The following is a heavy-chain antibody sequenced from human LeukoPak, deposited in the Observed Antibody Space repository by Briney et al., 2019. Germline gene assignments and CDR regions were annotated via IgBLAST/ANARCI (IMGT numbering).Heavy chain of an antibody. Sequence: ASVKVSCKASGYTFTDYHIHWLRQAPGQGLEWMGWINPNSGGTNYAQKFQGRVTMTRDTSISTAYMELSRLRSDDTAVYYCARLYLEGYYDQWGQGTLVTVSS. CDR3: ARLYLEGYYDQ. V-gene: IGHV1-2*02. J-gene: IGHJ4*02. CDR1: GYTFTDYH. D-gene: IGHD2-15*01. CDR2: INPNSGGT.